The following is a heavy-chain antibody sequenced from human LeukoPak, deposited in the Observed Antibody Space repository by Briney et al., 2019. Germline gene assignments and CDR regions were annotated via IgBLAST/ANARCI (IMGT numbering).Heavy chain of an antibody. CDR2: IYHSGST. CDR1: GASIASSDYY. D-gene: IGHD6-13*01. J-gene: IGHJ4*02. Sequence: SETLSLTCTVSGASIASSDYYWGWIRQPPGRGLEWIGSIYHSGSTYYNPSLKSRVTISVDTSKNQFSLKLSSVTAADTAVYYCARHDPAGYSSSWYGYWGQGTLVTVSS. V-gene: IGHV4-39*01. CDR3: ARHDPAGYSSSWYGY.